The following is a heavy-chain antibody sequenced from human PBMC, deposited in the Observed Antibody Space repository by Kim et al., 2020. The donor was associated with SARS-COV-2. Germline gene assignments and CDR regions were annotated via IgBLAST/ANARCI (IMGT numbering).Heavy chain of an antibody. CDR3: AKDPSYEFWIGSSFDY. V-gene: IGHV3-23*01. CDR2: ISGSGGST. J-gene: IGHJ4*02. D-gene: IGHD3-3*01. Sequence: GGSLRLSCAASGFTFSSYAMRWVRQAPGKGLEWVSAISGSGGSTYYADSVKGRFTISRDNSKNTLYLQMNSLRAEDTAVYYCAKDPSYEFWIGSSFDYWGQGTLVTVSS. CDR1: GFTFSSYA.